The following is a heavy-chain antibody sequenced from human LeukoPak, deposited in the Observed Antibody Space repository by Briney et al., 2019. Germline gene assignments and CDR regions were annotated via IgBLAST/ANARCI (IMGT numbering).Heavy chain of an antibody. J-gene: IGHJ6*02. CDR1: GFTFDDYA. CDR2: ISWNSGSI. V-gene: IGHV3-9*01. CDR3: ARVQSSSSWALIDYYYYGMDV. Sequence: GGSLRLSCAASGFTFDDYAMHWVRQAPGKGLEWVSGISWNSGSIGYADSVKGRFTISRDNAKNSLYLQMNSLRAKDTAVYYCARVQSSSSWALIDYYYYGMDVWGQGTTVTASS. D-gene: IGHD6-13*01.